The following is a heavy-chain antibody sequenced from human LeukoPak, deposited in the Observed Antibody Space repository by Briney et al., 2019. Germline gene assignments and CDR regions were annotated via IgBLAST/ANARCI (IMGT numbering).Heavy chain of an antibody. CDR3: ARGRSWYYGMDV. CDR2: IKGSGTTI. CDR1: GFTFSSYE. J-gene: IGHJ6*02. D-gene: IGHD4-17*01. V-gene: IGHV3-48*03. Sequence: PGGSLRLSCAASGFTFSSYEMNWVRQAPGKGLEWIFYIKGSGTTIYYADSVKGRFAISRDNAKNSLSLQMNSLRAEDTAVYYCARGRSWYYGMDVWGQGTTVTVSS.